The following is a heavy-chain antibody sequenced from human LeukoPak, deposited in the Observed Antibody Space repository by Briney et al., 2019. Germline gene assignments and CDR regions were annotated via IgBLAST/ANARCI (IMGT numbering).Heavy chain of an antibody. V-gene: IGHV1-69*13. Sequence: ASVMVSCKASGGTFSSYAISWVRQAPGQGLEWMGGIIPIFGTANYAQKFQGRVTVTADESTSTAYMELSSLRSEDTAVYYCARGESRVVAAKYYYYGMDVWGQGTTVTVSS. CDR2: IIPIFGTA. J-gene: IGHJ6*02. CDR3: ARGESRVVAAKYYYYGMDV. CDR1: GGTFSSYA. D-gene: IGHD2-15*01.